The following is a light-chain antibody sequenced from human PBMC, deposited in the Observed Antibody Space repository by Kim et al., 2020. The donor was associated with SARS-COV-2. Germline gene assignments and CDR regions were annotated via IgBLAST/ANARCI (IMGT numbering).Light chain of an antibody. Sequence: SSELTQDPAVSVALGQTVRITCQGDSLTNYYASWYQVKPGQAPRLVIYDKNKRPSGIPDRFSGSSSGNTASLTITGAQADDEADYYCNSRVSSGNHPWVF. CDR1: SLTNYY. CDR2: DKN. J-gene: IGLJ3*02. CDR3: NSRVSSGNHPWV. V-gene: IGLV3-19*01.